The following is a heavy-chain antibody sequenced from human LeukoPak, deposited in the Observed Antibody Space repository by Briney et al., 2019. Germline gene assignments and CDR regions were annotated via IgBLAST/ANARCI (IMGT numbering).Heavy chain of an antibody. Sequence: SETLSLTCTVSGGSISSYYWSWLRQPPGEGLEWIGYIYYSGSTNYNPSLKSRVTISVDTSKNQFSLKLSSVTAADTAVYYWARGGTYYDPSGMDVWGQGTTVTVSS. J-gene: IGHJ6*02. CDR2: IYYSGST. CDR3: ARGGTYYDPSGMDV. D-gene: IGHD3-3*01. V-gene: IGHV4-59*08. CDR1: GGSISSYY.